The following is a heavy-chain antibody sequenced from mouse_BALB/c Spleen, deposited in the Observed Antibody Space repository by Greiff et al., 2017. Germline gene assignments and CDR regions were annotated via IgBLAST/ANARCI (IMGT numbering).Heavy chain of an antibody. CDR1: GYTFTDYW. Sequence: QVQLQQPGAELVMPGASVKMSCKASGYTFTDYWMHWVKQRPGQGLEWIGAIDTSDSYTSYNQKFKGKATLTVDESSSTAYMQLSSLTSEDSAVYYCARELGYFDVWGAGTTVTVSS. CDR3: ARELGYFDV. CDR2: IDTSDSYT. J-gene: IGHJ1*01. V-gene: IGHV1-69*01. D-gene: IGHD4-1*01.